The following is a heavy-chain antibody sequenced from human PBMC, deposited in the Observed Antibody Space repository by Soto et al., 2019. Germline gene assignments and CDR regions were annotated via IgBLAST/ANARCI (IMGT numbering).Heavy chain of an antibody. V-gene: IGHV4-34*01. Sequence: QVQIQQWGAGLLKPSETLSLTCAVYGESLSGYYGNWTLQSPGKGLEWIGEINYSGHTNYNPSLKSRVTISIDTSKNQFSLKLSSVTAADTAVYYWGRTRNLDVWGQGTMVIVSS. D-gene: IGHD1-1*01. J-gene: IGHJ6*02. CDR1: GESLSGYY. CDR3: GRTRNLDV. CDR2: INYSGHT.